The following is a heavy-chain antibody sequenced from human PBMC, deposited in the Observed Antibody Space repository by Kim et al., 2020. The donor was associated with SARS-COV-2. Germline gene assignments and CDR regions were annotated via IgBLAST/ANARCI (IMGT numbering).Heavy chain of an antibody. CDR3: ARAAEVRNYDILTGYYLYYYGMDV. J-gene: IGHJ6*02. CDR1: GFTFSSYW. CDR2: INSDGSST. D-gene: IGHD3-9*01. Sequence: GGSLRLSCAASGFTFSSYWMHWVRQAPGKGLVWVSRINSDGSSTSYADSVKGRFTISRDNAKNTLYLQMNSLRAEDTAVYYCARAAEVRNYDILTGYYLYYYGMDVWGQGTTVTVSS. V-gene: IGHV3-74*01.